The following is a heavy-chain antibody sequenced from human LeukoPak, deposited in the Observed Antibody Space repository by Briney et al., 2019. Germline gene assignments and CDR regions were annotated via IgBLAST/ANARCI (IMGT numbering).Heavy chain of an antibody. D-gene: IGHD6-13*01. J-gene: IGHJ5*02. V-gene: IGHV3-9*01. Sequence: PGRSLRLSCAASGFTFDDYAMHWVRQAPGKGLEWVSGISWNSGSIGYADSVKGRFTISRDNAKNSLYLQMNSLRAEDTALYYCAKEVARGIAAALGAWGQGTLVTVSS. CDR1: GFTFDDYA. CDR2: ISWNSGSI. CDR3: AKEVARGIAAALGA.